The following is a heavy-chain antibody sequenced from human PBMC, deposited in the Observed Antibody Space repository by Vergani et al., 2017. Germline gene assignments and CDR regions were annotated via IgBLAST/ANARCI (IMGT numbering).Heavy chain of an antibody. D-gene: IGHD5-24*01. CDR1: GFTFSSYA. CDR3: VRDRPQSGIQPFEC. V-gene: IGHV3-23*01. J-gene: IGHJ4*02. CDR2: ISGSGGNT. Sequence: EVQLLESGGNLIQPGGSLRLSCGASGFTFSSYAMTWVRLAPGKGLQWVSAISGSGGNTFYTDSVKGRFTISRDNAKRAVYLQMDSLRAEDTAVYYCVRDRPQSGIQPFECWGQGAVVTVS.